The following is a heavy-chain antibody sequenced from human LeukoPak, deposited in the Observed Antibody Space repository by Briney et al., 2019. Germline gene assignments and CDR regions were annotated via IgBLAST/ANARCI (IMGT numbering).Heavy chain of an antibody. CDR3: ARQHLYYDSSGYYYVGPLGY. V-gene: IGHV4-34*01. CDR2: INHSGST. CDR1: GFPFTTYG. D-gene: IGHD3-22*01. J-gene: IGHJ4*02. Sequence: GTLRLSCAASGFPFTTYGISWVRQPPGKGLEWIGEINHSGSTNYNPSLKSRVTISVDTSKNQFSLKLSSVTAADTAVYYCARQHLYYDSSGYYYVGPLGYWGQGTLVTVSS.